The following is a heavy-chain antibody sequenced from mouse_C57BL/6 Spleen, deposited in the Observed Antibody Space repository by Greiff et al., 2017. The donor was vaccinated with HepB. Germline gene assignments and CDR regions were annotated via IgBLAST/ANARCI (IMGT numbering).Heavy chain of an antibody. CDR3: ARWGDYGGLFAY. Sequence: VHLKQSGPELVKPGASVKMSCKASGYTFTDYNMHWVKQSHGKSLEWIGYINPNNGGTSYNQKFKGKATLTVNKSSSTAYMELRSLTSEDSAVYYCARWGDYGGLFAYWGQGTLVTVSA. CDR1: GYTFTDYN. CDR2: INPNNGGT. D-gene: IGHD2-13*01. J-gene: IGHJ3*01. V-gene: IGHV1-22*01.